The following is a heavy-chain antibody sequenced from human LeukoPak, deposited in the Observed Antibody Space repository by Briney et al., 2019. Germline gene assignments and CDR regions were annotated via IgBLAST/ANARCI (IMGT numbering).Heavy chain of an antibody. D-gene: IGHD2-15*01. V-gene: IGHV3-48*02. CDR1: GFTFSSYS. Sequence: GGSLRLSCAAPGFTFSSYSMNWVRQAPGKGLEWVSYISSSSSTIYYADSVKGRFTISRDNAKNSLYLQMNSLRDEDTAVYYCAREDPLYCSGGSCYFDELDYWGQGTLVTVSS. J-gene: IGHJ4*02. CDR3: AREDPLYCSGGSCYFDELDY. CDR2: ISSSSSTI.